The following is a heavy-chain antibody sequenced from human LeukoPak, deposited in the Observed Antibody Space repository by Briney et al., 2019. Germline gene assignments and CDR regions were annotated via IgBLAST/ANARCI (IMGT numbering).Heavy chain of an antibody. D-gene: IGHD6-25*01. CDR1: GFTFSNYD. Sequence: PGGSLRLSCAASGFTFSNYDMSWVRQAPGKGLEWVSAISGSGGSTYYADSVKGRFTISRDNSKNTLYLQMNSLRAEDTAVYYCAKDPSSGWPYYFEYWGQGTLVTVSS. CDR3: AKDPSSGWPYYFEY. J-gene: IGHJ4*02. CDR2: ISGSGGST. V-gene: IGHV3-23*01.